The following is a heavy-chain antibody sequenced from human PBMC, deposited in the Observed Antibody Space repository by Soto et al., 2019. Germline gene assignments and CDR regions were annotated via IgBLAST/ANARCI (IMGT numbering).Heavy chain of an antibody. D-gene: IGHD5-12*01. J-gene: IGHJ4*02. CDR1: GSTFSAYS. CDR2: ITSRSDYI. Sequence: GGSLRLSCAASGSTFSAYSMSWVRQAPGKGLEWVSSITSRSDYIYYADSLKGRFTISRDNAKNSLYLQMHSLRAEDTAFYYCARVDGYTYPNDYWGQGTLVTVSS. CDR3: ARVDGYTYPNDY. V-gene: IGHV3-21*01.